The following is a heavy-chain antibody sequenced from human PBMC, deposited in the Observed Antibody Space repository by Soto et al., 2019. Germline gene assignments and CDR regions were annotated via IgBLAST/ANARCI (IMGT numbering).Heavy chain of an antibody. CDR1: GGSFSGYY. V-gene: IGHV4-34*01. CDR2: INHSGST. J-gene: IGHJ4*02. D-gene: IGHD5-18*01. CDR3: ARVRRDGYSYGRIDY. Sequence: SETLSLTCAVYGGSFSGYYWSWIRQPPGKGLEWIGEINHSGSTNYNPSLKSRVTISVDTSKNQFSLKLSSVTAADTAVYYCARVRRDGYSYGRIDYWGQGTLVTVSS.